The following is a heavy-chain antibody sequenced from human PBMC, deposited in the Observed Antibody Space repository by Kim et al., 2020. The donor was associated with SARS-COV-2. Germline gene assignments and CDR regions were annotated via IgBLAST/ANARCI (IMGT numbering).Heavy chain of an antibody. CDR3: ARDLDPNLGYCSKCNWFDP. Sequence: ASVKVSCKASGYTFTSYGISWVRQAPGQGLEWMGWISAYNGNTNYAQKLQGRVTMTTDTSTSTAYMELRSLRSDDTAVYYCARDLDPNLGYCSKCNWFDPWGQGTLVTVSS. V-gene: IGHV1-18*04. D-gene: IGHD2-2*01. CDR1: GYTFTSYG. CDR2: ISAYNGNT. J-gene: IGHJ5*02.